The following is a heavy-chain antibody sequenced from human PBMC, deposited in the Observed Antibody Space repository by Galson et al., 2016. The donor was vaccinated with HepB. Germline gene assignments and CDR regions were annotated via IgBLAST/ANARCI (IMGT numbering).Heavy chain of an antibody. CDR1: GVFFSGRA. CDR3: SRDDYSGGRGSPDY. CDR2: INNGAATT. D-gene: IGHD4/OR15-4a*01. Sequence: SLRLSCAASGVFFSGRAMSWVRQAPGKGLEWVSGINNGAATTGYAASVKGRFTISRDNSKNTLYLQMNSLRTEDTAVYYCSRDDYSGGRGSPDYWGQGTLVTVSS. J-gene: IGHJ4*02. V-gene: IGHV3-23*01.